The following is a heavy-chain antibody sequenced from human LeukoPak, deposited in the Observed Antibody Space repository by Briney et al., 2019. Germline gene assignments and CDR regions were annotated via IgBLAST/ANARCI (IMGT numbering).Heavy chain of an antibody. CDR1: GYRFTSYW. D-gene: IGHD1-7*01. V-gene: IGHV5-51*01. CDR3: ARNWNYQYFDY. Sequence: LGESLKISCKGSGYRFTSYWIGWVRQMPGKGLEWMGIIYPGDSYTRYSPSFQGQVTISADKSISTAYLQWSSLKASDTAMYYCARNWNYQYFDYWGQGTLVTASS. CDR2: IYPGDSYT. J-gene: IGHJ4*02.